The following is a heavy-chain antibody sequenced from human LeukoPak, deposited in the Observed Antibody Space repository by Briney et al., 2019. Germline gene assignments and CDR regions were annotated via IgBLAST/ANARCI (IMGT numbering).Heavy chain of an antibody. Sequence: ASVKVSCKASGYTFTGYYMHWVRQAPGQGLEWMGWINPNSGGTNYAQKFQGWVTMTRDTSISTAYMELSRLRSDDTAVYYCARVTYDSSGYKKYYFDYWGQGTLVTVSS. D-gene: IGHD3-22*01. J-gene: IGHJ4*02. V-gene: IGHV1-2*04. CDR1: GYTFTGYY. CDR3: ARVTYDSSGYKKYYFDY. CDR2: INPNSGGT.